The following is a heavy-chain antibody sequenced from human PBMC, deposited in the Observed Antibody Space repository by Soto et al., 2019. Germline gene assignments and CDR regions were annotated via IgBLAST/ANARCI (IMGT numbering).Heavy chain of an antibody. CDR1: GASFSGFY. V-gene: IGHV4-34*04. D-gene: IGHD1-26*01. CDR3: ARGVSVTLAVQGGAPDKNYFDS. Sequence: QVQLQQWGAGLLKPSETLSLTCAVSGASFSGFYWSWIRQSPGKGLEWIGEIDHSGITNHNTALKRRATMSVDTSKTQFSLKLRSVTAADTAVYYCARGVSVTLAVQGGAPDKNYFDSWSQGTLVTVSS. CDR2: IDHSGIT. J-gene: IGHJ4*02.